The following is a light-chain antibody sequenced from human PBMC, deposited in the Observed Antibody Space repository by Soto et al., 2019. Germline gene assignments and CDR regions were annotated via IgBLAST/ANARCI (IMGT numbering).Light chain of an antibody. V-gene: IGKV3-20*01. CDR1: QSFRGL. J-gene: IGKJ1*01. CDR2: GAS. CDR3: QQYGSSPRT. Sequence: EFVLTHSPVTLSLSPGEISTLSCRASQSFRGLLAWYQQKPGQAPRTVIYGASIRATGIPDRFSGSGSGTDFTLTISRLEPEDFAVYYCQQYGSSPRTFGQGTKVDIK.